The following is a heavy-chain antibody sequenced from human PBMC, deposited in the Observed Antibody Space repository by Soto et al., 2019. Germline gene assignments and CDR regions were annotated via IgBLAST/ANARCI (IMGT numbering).Heavy chain of an antibody. J-gene: IGHJ6*02. CDR1: GGTFSSYA. V-gene: IGHV1-69*13. CDR3: ARRSYNVDIVATAHAAYGMDV. Sequence: ASVKVSCKASGGTFSSYAISWVRQAPGQGLEWMGGIIPIFGTANYAQKFQGRVTITADESTSTAYMELSSLRSEDTAVYYCARRSYNVDIVATAHAAYGMDVWGQGTTVTVSS. D-gene: IGHD5-12*01. CDR2: IIPIFGTA.